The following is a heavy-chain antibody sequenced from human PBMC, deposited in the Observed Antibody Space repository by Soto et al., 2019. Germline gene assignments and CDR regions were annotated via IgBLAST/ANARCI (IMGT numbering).Heavy chain of an antibody. J-gene: IGHJ4*02. CDR1: GGSISSGGYY. V-gene: IGHV4-31*03. CDR2: IYYSRST. Sequence: QVQLQESGPGLVKPSQTLSLTCTVSGGSISSGGYYWSWIRQHPGKGLEWIGYIYYSRSTYYTPSVKSRVTISGDTAKNQFSLKLSTVTAADTAVYYCARLDDGDPRDFDHWGQGTLVTVSS. D-gene: IGHD4-17*01. CDR3: ARLDDGDPRDFDH.